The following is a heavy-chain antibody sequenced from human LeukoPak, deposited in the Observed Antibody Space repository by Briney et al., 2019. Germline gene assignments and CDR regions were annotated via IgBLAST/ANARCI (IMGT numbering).Heavy chain of an antibody. CDR3: ARGSASLMYYSGSYCDY. CDR1: GFTFSGYW. CDR2: IKQDGSEK. J-gene: IGHJ4*02. D-gene: IGHD1-26*01. V-gene: IGHV3-7*01. Sequence: GGSLRLSCAASGFTFSGYWMNWVRQAPGKGLEWVANIKQDGSEKFYVDSVKGRFTISRDNAKNSLYLQMNSLSAEDTAVYYCARGSASLMYYSGSYCDYWGQGTLVTVSS.